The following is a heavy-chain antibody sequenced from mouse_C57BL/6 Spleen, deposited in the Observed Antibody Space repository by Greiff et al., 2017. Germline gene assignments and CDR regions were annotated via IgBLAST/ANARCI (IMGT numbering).Heavy chain of an antibody. Sequence: EVKLMESGPGLVKPSQSLSLTCSVTGYSITSGYYWNWIRQFPGNKLEWMGYISYDGSNNYNPSLKNRISITRDTSKNQFFLKLNSVTTEDTATYYCARADWEGSYFDYWGQGTTLTVAS. V-gene: IGHV3-6*01. CDR3: ARADWEGSYFDY. CDR1: GYSITSGYY. J-gene: IGHJ2*01. D-gene: IGHD4-1*01. CDR2: ISYDGSN.